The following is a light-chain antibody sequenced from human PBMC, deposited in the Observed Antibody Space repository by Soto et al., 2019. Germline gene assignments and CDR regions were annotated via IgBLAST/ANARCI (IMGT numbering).Light chain of an antibody. V-gene: IGLV1-40*01. CDR1: SSNIGAGYD. CDR3: QSYDSSLSEVV. J-gene: IGLJ2*01. Sequence: QSVLTQPPSVSGAPGQRVTISCTGSSSNIGAGYDVHWYQQLPWTAPKLLIYDNSNRPSGVPDRFSGSKSGTSASLAITGLQAEDEADYYCQSYDSSLSEVVFGGGTKLNVL. CDR2: DNS.